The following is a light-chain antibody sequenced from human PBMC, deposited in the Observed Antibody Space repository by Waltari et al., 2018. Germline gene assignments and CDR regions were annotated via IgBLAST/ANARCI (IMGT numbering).Light chain of an antibody. Sequence: QSALTQPASVSGSPGQSITISCTATSSDLGSYTLVSWYQQHPGKAPKLILYEGTKRPSGVSSRFSGSNSGNTASLTISGLQAEDEADYYCCSYAGTRVFGGGTKLTVL. CDR2: EGT. CDR3: CSYAGTRV. J-gene: IGLJ3*02. V-gene: IGLV2-23*01. CDR1: SSDLGSYTL.